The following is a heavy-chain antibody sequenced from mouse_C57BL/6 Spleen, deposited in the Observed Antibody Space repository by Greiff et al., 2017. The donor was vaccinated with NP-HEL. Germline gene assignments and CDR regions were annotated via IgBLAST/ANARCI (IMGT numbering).Heavy chain of an antibody. Sequence: EVKVVESGGGLVKPGGSLKLSCAASGFTFSSYAMSWVRQTPEKRLEWVATISDGGSYTYYPDNVKGRFTISRDNAKKNLYLQMSHLKSEDTAMSSCASASSSLRRSERFGYWGPGPPLPVSS. CDR2: ISDGGSYT. CDR1: GFTFSSYA. V-gene: IGHV5-4*03. J-gene: IGHJ2*01. CDR3: ASASSSLRRSERFGY.